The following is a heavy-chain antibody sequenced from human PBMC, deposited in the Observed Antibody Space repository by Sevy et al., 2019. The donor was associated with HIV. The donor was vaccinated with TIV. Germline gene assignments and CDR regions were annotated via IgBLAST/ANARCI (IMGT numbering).Heavy chain of an antibody. CDR2: IKQDGSEK. Sequence: GGSLRLSCAASGFTFSSYWMSWVRQAPGKGLERVANIKQDGSEKYYVDSVKGRFTISRDNAKNSLYLQMNSLRAEDTAVYYCAREIVVVPASPKYYYYYYIDVWGKGTTVTVSS. D-gene: IGHD2-2*01. CDR1: GFTFSSYW. J-gene: IGHJ6*03. CDR3: AREIVVVPASPKYYYYYYIDV. V-gene: IGHV3-7*03.